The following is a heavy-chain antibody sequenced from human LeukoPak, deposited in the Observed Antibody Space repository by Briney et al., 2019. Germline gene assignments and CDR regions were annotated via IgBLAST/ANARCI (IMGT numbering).Heavy chain of an antibody. CDR1: GYTFTSYD. CDR2: INPNSGGT. Sequence: ASVKVFCKASGYTFTSYDINWVRQAPGQGLEWMGRINPNSGGTNYAQKFQGRVTMTRDTSISTAYMELSRLRSDDTAVYYCARAFQDIVVVVAATFAFDIWGQGTMVTVSS. V-gene: IGHV1-2*06. J-gene: IGHJ3*02. D-gene: IGHD2-15*01. CDR3: ARAFQDIVVVVAATFAFDI.